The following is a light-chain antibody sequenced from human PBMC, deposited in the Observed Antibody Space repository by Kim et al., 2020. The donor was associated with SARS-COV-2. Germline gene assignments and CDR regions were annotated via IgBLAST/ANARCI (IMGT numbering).Light chain of an antibody. CDR3: QQYNSYSWT. CDR1: QSINTW. V-gene: IGKV1-5*03. J-gene: IGKJ1*01. CDR2: KAS. Sequence: GDRVTITCRASQSINTWLAWYQQKPGKAPKLLIHKASILESGVPSRFSGSGSGTQFSLTISSLQPDDSATYYCQQYNSYSWTFGQGTKLEIK.